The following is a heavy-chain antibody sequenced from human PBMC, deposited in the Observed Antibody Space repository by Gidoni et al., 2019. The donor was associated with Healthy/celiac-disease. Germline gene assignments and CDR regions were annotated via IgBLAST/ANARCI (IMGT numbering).Heavy chain of an antibody. CDR2: SDYSGST. Sequence: QVQLQESGPGLVKPSETPSLTCTVPGGPVSSGSYYWSWIRQPPGKGLEWIGYSDYSGSTNYNPSLKSRVTISVDTSKNQFSLKLSSVTAADTAVYYCARLAGTAMVFDYWGQGTLVTVSS. V-gene: IGHV4-61*01. D-gene: IGHD5-18*01. J-gene: IGHJ4*02. CDR3: ARLAGTAMVFDY. CDR1: GGPVSSGSYY.